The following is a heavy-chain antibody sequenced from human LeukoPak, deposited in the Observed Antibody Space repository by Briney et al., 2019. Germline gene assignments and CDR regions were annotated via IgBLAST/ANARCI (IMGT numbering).Heavy chain of an antibody. CDR2: IYYSGST. CDR1: GGSISSSSYY. CDR3: ARERSYNWEFDY. Sequence: SETLSLACTVSGGSISSSSYYWGWIRQPPGKGLEWIGSIYYSGSTYYNPSLKSRVTISVDTSKNQFSLKLSSVTAADTAVYYCARERSYNWEFDYWGQGTLVTVSS. V-gene: IGHV4-39*07. D-gene: IGHD5-24*01. J-gene: IGHJ4*02.